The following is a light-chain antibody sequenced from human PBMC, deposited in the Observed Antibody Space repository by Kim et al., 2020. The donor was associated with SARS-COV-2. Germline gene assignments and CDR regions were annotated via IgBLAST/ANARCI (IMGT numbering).Light chain of an antibody. V-gene: IGKV3-20*01. CDR1: QTVINSY. CDR2: DAS. CDR3: QQYGSSPT. Sequence: EIVLTQSPGTLSLSPGERATLSCRASQTVINSYLAWYQHKPGQAPRLLIYDASTRAAGIPDRFSGSGSGTDFTLTISSLEPEDFAVYCCQQYGSSPTFGGGTKVDIK. J-gene: IGKJ4*01.